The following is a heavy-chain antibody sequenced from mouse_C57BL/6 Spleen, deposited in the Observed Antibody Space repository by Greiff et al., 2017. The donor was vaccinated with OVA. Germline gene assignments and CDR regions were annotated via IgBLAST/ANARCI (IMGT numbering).Heavy chain of an antibody. Sequence: VQLQQPGAELVKPGASVKMSCKASGYTFTSYWITWVKQRPGQGLEWIGDIYPGSGSTNYNEKFKSKATLTVDTSSSTAYMQLSSLTSEDSAVYYCARNYYSNYYAMDYWGQGTSVTVSS. V-gene: IGHV1-55*01. CDR3: ARNYYSNYYAMDY. D-gene: IGHD2-5*01. CDR2: IYPGSGST. J-gene: IGHJ4*01. CDR1: GYTFTSYW.